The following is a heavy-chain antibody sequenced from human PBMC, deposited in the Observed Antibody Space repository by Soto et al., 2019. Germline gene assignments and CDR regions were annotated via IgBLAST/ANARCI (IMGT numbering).Heavy chain of an antibody. D-gene: IGHD2-15*01. Sequence: QVQLQESGPGLVKPSQTLSLTCTVSGDSISRGGYSYNWIRQLPGKGLEWIGYIYHSGSTNYNPSLKSRVTISVDTSKNQLALEWRSVTAADTAVYYCVIDVAGGYGLGLFDPWGQGTLVTVSS. J-gene: IGHJ5*01. V-gene: IGHV4-31*03. CDR2: IYHSGST. CDR1: GDSISRGGYS. CDR3: VIDVAGGYGLGLFDP.